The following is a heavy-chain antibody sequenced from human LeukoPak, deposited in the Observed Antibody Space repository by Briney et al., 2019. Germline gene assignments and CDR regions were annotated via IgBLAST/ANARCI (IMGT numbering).Heavy chain of an antibody. D-gene: IGHD1-1*01. CDR3: ARERDSGTTSFNWFDP. V-gene: IGHV1-69*05. CDR2: IIPRFGAT. CDR1: GGTFSNYV. J-gene: IGHJ5*02. Sequence: SVKVSCKASGGTFSNYVVSWVRQAPGQGLEWMGGIIPRFGATNFAQKFRGRATITTDASTTTVYMELSSLRSEDTAVYYCARERDSGTTSFNWFDPWGQGTLVTASS.